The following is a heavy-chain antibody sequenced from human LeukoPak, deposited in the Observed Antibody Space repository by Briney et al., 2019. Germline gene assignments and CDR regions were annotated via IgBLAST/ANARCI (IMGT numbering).Heavy chain of an antibody. V-gene: IGHV1-18*01. Sequence: ASVKVSCKASGYTFTSYGISWVRQAPGQGLEWMGWISAYNGYTKYAQKLQGRVTMTTDTSTSTAYIELRSLRSDDTAMYYCATHSGSSRYYFDYWGQGTLVTVSS. D-gene: IGHD1-26*01. CDR1: GYTFTSYG. CDR2: ISAYNGYT. CDR3: ATHSGSSRYYFDY. J-gene: IGHJ4*02.